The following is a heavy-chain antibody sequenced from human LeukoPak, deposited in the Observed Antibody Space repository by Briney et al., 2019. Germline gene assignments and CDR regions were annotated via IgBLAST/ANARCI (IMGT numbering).Heavy chain of an antibody. CDR1: GGSISSGGYY. J-gene: IGHJ3*02. CDR2: IYYSGST. CDR3: ARPTTPRGHDYGDYLDAFDI. D-gene: IGHD4-17*01. Sequence: SETLSLTCAVSGGSISSGGYYWSWIRQPPGKGLEWIGYIYYSGSTNYNPSLKSRVTISVDTSKNQFSLKLSSVTAADTAVYYCARPTTPRGHDYGDYLDAFDIWGQGTMVTVSS. V-gene: IGHV4-61*08.